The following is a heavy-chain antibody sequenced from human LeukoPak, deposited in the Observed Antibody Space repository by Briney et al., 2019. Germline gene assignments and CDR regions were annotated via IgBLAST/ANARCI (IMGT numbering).Heavy chain of an antibody. Sequence: PGGSLRLSCAASGFTFSACWMSWVRQAPGKGLEWVANIRQDGSDKWYVDSVKGRFTISRDNARNSLYLQMNNLRAEDTAVYYCARDGGNGVPFDYWGQGILVTVSS. CDR1: GFTFSACW. CDR2: IRQDGSDK. CDR3: ARDGGNGVPFDY. J-gene: IGHJ4*02. D-gene: IGHD3-16*01. V-gene: IGHV3-7*05.